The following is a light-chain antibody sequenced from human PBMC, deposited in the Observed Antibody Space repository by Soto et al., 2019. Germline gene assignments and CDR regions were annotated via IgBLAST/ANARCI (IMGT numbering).Light chain of an antibody. CDR3: SSYTSSSTLDVV. Sequence: QSALTQPASVSGSPGQSITISCTGTSSDVCGYNYVSWYQQHPGKAPKLIIYDVSNRPSGVSNRFSGSKSGNTASLTISGLQAEDEADYYCSSYTSSSTLDVVFGGGTQLTVL. J-gene: IGLJ2*01. CDR2: DVS. CDR1: SSDVCGYNY. V-gene: IGLV2-14*01.